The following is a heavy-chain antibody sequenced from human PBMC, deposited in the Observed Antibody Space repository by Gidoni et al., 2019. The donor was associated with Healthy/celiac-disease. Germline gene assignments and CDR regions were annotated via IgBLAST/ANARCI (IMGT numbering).Heavy chain of an antibody. CDR1: GFTFGDYA. CDR3: TRYPTRKIAAIFY. V-gene: IGHV3-49*05. CDR2: IRSKAYGRTT. D-gene: IGHD6-13*01. Sequence: EVQLVESGGGLVKPGRSLRLSCTASGFTFGDYAMSWFRQAPGKGLEWVGFIRSKAYGRTTEYAASVKGRFTISRDDSKSIAYLQMNSLKTEDTAVYYCTRYPTRKIAAIFYWGQGTLVTVSS. J-gene: IGHJ4*02.